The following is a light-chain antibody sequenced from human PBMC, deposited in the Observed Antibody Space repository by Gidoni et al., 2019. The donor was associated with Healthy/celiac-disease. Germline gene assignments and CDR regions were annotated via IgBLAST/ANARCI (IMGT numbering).Light chain of an antibody. Sequence: QSALTQPPSASGSPGQSVTISCTGTSRDVGGYHYVSWYQQHPGKAPKLMIYEVSKRPSGVPDRFSGSKSGNTASLTVSGLQAEDEADYYCSSYAGSNKRVFGGGTKLTVL. V-gene: IGLV2-8*01. CDR3: SSYAGSNKRV. CDR1: SRDVGGYHY. J-gene: IGLJ2*01. CDR2: EVS.